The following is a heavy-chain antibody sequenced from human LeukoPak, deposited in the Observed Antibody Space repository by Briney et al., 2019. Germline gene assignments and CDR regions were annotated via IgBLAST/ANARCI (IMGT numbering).Heavy chain of an antibody. D-gene: IGHD3-3*01. J-gene: IGHJ4*02. CDR3: ARSQRFLEWLSPSFGY. V-gene: IGHV1-2*02. Sequence: VASVKVSCKVSGYTFTGYYMHWVRQAPGQGLEWMGWINPNRGGTNYAQKFRGRVTMTRDTSISTAYMELSRLRSAETAVYYCARSQRFLEWLSPSFGYWGQGTLVTVSS. CDR2: INPNRGGT. CDR1: GYTFTGYY.